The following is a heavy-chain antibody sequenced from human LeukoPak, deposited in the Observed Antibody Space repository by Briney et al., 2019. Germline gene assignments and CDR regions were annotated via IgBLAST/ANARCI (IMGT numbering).Heavy chain of an antibody. Sequence: ASVKVSCKASGYTFTSYGISWVRQAPGQGLEWMGWVSAYNGSTRYAPKFQGRVTMTTDTSTTTAYMELTSLTSDDTAVYYCAREWRDCSNGVCATGHFDYWGQGTLVTVSS. CDR1: GYTFTSYG. D-gene: IGHD2-8*01. J-gene: IGHJ4*02. CDR3: AREWRDCSNGVCATGHFDY. CDR2: VSAYNGST. V-gene: IGHV1-18*01.